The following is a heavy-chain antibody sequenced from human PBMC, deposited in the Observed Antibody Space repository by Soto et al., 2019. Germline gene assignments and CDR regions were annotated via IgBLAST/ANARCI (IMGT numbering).Heavy chain of an antibody. Sequence: TSETLSLTCTVSCDSISGSSWSWIRQPPGKGLEWIAYMYLSGSTNYNPSLKSRATISVDTSKNQFSLKLSSVTAADTAVYYCARGSGWYFHWGQGTLVTVSS. D-gene: IGHD6-19*01. CDR2: MYLSGST. CDR3: ARGSGWYFH. V-gene: IGHV4-59*01. J-gene: IGHJ4*02. CDR1: CDSISGSS.